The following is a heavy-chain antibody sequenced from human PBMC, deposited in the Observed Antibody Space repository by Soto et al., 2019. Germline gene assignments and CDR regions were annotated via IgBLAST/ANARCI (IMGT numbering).Heavy chain of an antibody. Sequence: LSLTCTVSGGSISSGGYYWSWIRQHPGKGLEWIGYIYYSGSTYYNPSLKSRVTISVDTSKNQFSLKLSSVTAADTAVYYCARWHLYTTVSGRNMDVWGQGTTVTVSS. CDR3: ARWHLYTTVSGRNMDV. D-gene: IGHD4-17*01. CDR1: GGSISSGGYY. J-gene: IGHJ6*02. CDR2: IYYSGST. V-gene: IGHV4-31*03.